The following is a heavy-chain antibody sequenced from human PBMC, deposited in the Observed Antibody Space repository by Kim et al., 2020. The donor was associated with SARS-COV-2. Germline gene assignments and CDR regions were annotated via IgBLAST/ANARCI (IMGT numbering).Heavy chain of an antibody. CDR3: ARAVAVAGDY. CDR1: GFTFSTYE. CDR2: ISSSGSTR. D-gene: IGHD6-19*01. J-gene: IGHJ4*02. V-gene: IGHV3-48*03. Sequence: GGSLRLSCAGSGFTFSTYEMNWVRQAPGKGPEWVSYISSSGSTRYYADSVKGRFTISRDNAKNSLFLQMNSLRADDTAMYHCARAVAVAGDYWGQGTPVTVSS.